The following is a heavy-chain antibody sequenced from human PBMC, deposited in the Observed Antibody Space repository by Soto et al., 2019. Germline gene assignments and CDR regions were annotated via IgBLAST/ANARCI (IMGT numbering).Heavy chain of an antibody. Sequence: QVQLVQSGAEVKKPGASVKVSCKASGYTFTSYGISWVRQAPGQGLEWMGWISAYNGNTNYAQKLQGRVTMTTDTSTSTAYMELRSLRSDDTAVYYCARGGYCISTSCSLYYYGMDVWGQGTTVTVSS. V-gene: IGHV1-18*01. CDR3: ARGGYCISTSCSLYYYGMDV. D-gene: IGHD2-2*01. J-gene: IGHJ6*02. CDR2: ISAYNGNT. CDR1: GYTFTSYG.